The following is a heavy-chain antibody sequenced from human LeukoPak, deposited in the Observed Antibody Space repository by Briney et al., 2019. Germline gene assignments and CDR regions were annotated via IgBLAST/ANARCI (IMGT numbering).Heavy chain of an antibody. CDR2: INHSGST. D-gene: IGHD3-22*01. CDR3: ARSHYDSSGRYPYYYYYYMDV. Sequence: SETLSLTCAVYGGSFSGYYWSWIRQPPGKGLEWIGEINHSGSTNYNPSLKSRVTISVDTSKNQFSLKLSSVTAADTAVYYCARSHYDSSGRYPYYYYYYMDVWGKGTTVTISS. V-gene: IGHV4-34*01. CDR1: GGSFSGYY. J-gene: IGHJ6*03.